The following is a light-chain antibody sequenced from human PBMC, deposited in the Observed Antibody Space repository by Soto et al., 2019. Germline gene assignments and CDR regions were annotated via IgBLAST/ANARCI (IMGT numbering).Light chain of an antibody. CDR1: TSNIGSNT. CDR3: AAWDDSLNGVV. J-gene: IGLJ2*01. Sequence: QSVLTQPPSASGTPGQRVTISCSGSTSNIGSNTVNWYHHLPGTAPKLLIYSHNQRPSGVPDRFSGSMSGTSASLAISGLQSDDEADYYCAAWDDSLNGVVFGGGTKLTVL. V-gene: IGLV1-44*01. CDR2: SHN.